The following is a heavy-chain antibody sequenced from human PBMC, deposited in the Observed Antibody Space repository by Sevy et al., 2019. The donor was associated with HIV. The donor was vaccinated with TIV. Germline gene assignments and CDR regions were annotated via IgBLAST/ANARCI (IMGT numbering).Heavy chain of an antibody. J-gene: IGHJ4*01. CDR2: ISFDGNKK. Sequence: GGSLRLSCAASGFIFSGYGMHWVRQAPGRGLEWVSFISFDGNKKYYAEFVEGRFTISKDTSKNTLFLEMNSLGAEDTAVYFCAKEEAGFYEDKTGYYADGPSVDYWGQGTLVTVSS. V-gene: IGHV3-30*18. CDR3: AKEEAGFYEDKTGYYADGPSVDY. D-gene: IGHD3-9*01. CDR1: GFIFSGYG.